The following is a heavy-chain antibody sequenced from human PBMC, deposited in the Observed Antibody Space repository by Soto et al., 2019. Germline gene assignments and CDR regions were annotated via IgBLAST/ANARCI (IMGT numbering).Heavy chain of an antibody. CDR2: IIPILGIA. Sequence: ASVKVSCKASGGTFSSYTISWVRQAPGQGLEWMGRIIPILGIANYAQKFQGRVTITADKSTSTAYMELSSLRSEDTAVYYCAISRPTGRNNEYFQHWGQGTLVTVSS. J-gene: IGHJ1*01. CDR3: AISRPTGRNNEYFQH. V-gene: IGHV1-69*02. CDR1: GGTFSSYT. D-gene: IGHD2-8*02.